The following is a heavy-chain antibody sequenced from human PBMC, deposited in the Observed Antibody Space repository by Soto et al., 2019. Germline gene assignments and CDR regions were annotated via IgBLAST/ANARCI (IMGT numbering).Heavy chain of an antibody. Sequence: QVQLVQSGAEVKKPGSSVKVSCKASGGTFSSYTISWVRQAPGQGLEWMGRIIPILGIANYAQKFQGRVTITADKSTSPAYMELGSLRSEDTAVYYCARGLGYCSGGSCYSGVLYYYYGMDVWGQGTTVTVSS. CDR2: IIPILGIA. V-gene: IGHV1-69*02. CDR1: GGTFSSYT. D-gene: IGHD2-15*01. J-gene: IGHJ6*02. CDR3: ARGLGYCSGGSCYSGVLYYYYGMDV.